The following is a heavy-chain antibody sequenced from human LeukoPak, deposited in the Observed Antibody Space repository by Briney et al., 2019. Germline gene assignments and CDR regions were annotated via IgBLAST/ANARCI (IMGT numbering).Heavy chain of an antibody. J-gene: IGHJ5*02. D-gene: IGHD3-10*01. CDR1: GYTFTSYA. Sequence: ASVKVSCKASGYTFTSYAMHWVRQAPGQRLEWMGWINAGNGNTKYSQKFQGRVTITRDTSASTAYMELSSLRSEDTAVYYCARQLLGFGELNLRVDPWGQGTLVTVSS. V-gene: IGHV1-3*01. CDR3: ARQLLGFGELNLRVDP. CDR2: INAGNGNT.